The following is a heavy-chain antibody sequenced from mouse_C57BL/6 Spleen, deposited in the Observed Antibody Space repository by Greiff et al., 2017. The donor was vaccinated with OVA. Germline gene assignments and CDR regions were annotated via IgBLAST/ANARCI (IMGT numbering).Heavy chain of an antibody. J-gene: IGHJ3*01. Sequence: EVQLQQSGGGLVQPGGSMKLSCVASGFTFSNYWMNWVRQSPEKGLEWVAQIRLKSDNYATHYAESVKGRFTISRDDSKSSVYLQMNNLRAEDTGIYYCTADYGSSYGFAYWGQGTLVTVSA. CDR3: TADYGSSYGFAY. CDR2: IRLKSDNYAT. D-gene: IGHD1-1*01. CDR1: GFTFSNYW. V-gene: IGHV6-3*01.